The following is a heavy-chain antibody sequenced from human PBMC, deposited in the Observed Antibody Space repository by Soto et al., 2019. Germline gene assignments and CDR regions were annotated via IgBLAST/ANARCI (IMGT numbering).Heavy chain of an antibody. Sequence: GGSLRLSCAASGFTFSNYDMHWVRQATGKGLEWVSTISTAGNTYSPGSVKGRFTISRENAKNSLYLQMNSLRVDDTAVYYCARGRDCGLYYFDYWGQGTLVTVSS. CDR2: ISTAGNT. CDR3: ARGRDCGLYYFDY. V-gene: IGHV3-13*01. D-gene: IGHD2-21*01. CDR1: GFTFSNYD. J-gene: IGHJ4*02.